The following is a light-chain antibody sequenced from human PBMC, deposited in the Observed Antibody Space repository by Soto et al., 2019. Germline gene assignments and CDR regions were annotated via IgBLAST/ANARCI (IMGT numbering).Light chain of an antibody. CDR1: SSNIGSNY. CDR2: RNN. CDR3: SSYTSSSTLV. J-gene: IGLJ1*01. Sequence: QSVLIQPPSASGTPGQRVTISCSGRSSNIGSNYVYWYQQLPGTAPKLLISRNNERPSGVPDRFSGSKSGTSASLAISGLRSEDETDYYCSSYTSSSTLVFGTGTKVTVL. V-gene: IGLV1-47*01.